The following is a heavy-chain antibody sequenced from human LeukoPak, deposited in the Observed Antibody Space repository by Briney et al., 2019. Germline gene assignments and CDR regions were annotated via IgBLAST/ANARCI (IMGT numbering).Heavy chain of an antibody. CDR2: IYPGDSGT. V-gene: IGHV5-51*01. CDR3: ARSYRTSWYRLAAGWFDP. Sequence: GESLKISCKGSGYSFTSYWGGWVGQMPGKGLEWMGIIYPGDSGTTYSPSFQGQVTISADKSISTAYLQWSSLKASATAMYYCARSYRTSWYRLAAGWFDPWGQGTLVTVSS. D-gene: IGHD6-13*01. CDR1: GYSFTSYW. J-gene: IGHJ5*02.